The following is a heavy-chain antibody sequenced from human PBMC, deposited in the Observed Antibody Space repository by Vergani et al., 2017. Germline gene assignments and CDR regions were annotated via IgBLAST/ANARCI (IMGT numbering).Heavy chain of an antibody. V-gene: IGHV5-51*03. J-gene: IGHJ6*03. CDR1: GYSFTSYW. Sequence: EVQLVQSGAEVKKPGVSLKISCKCSGYSFTSYWIGWVRQLPGKGLGWMGIIYPGDSDTRYSPSFQVQVTISADKSISTAYLQWSSLKASDTAMYYCARSGGSSVYYYYYMDVWGKGTTVTVSS. D-gene: IGHD6-6*01. CDR3: ARSGGSSVYYYYYMDV. CDR2: IYPGDSDT.